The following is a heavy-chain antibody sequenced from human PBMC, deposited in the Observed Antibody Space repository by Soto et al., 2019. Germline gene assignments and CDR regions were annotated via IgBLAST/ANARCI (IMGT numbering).Heavy chain of an antibody. D-gene: IGHD2-15*01. Sequence: SETLSLTCTVSGGTITSDDYHWTWIRQPPGKGLEWIGFIYYSGTYYNPSLRGRVTISVDTSKNEFSLKLSSVTAADTAVYYCARDLAYCASGSCYAKWGSWGQGTLVTVSS. CDR3: ARDLAYCASGSCYAKWGS. V-gene: IGHV4-30-4*01. J-gene: IGHJ4*02. CDR1: GGTITSDDYH. CDR2: IYYSGT.